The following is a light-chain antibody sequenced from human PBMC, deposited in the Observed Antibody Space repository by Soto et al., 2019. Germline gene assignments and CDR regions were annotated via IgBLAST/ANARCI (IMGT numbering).Light chain of an antibody. Sequence: DIQLTQSPSFLSASVGDRVTITCRASQGINSNLGWYQQKPGKAPELLISAASTLQSGVPSRFGGSGSGTEFTLTISSLQTEDFATYYCQQLDDYPITFGPGTRLEIK. J-gene: IGKJ5*01. CDR1: QGINSN. CDR3: QQLDDYPIT. CDR2: AAS. V-gene: IGKV1-9*01.